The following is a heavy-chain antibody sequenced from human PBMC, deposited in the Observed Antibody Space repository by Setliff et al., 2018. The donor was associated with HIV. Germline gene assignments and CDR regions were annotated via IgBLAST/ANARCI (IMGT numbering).Heavy chain of an antibody. CDR1: GFTFSDYY. CDR3: ARGGSNSWSPFDY. CDR2: ISRSGSII. V-gene: IGHV3-11*04. J-gene: IGHJ4*02. D-gene: IGHD6-13*01. Sequence: PGGSLRLSCAASGFTFSDYYMSWIRQAPGKGLEWVSYISRSGSIIYYADSVKGRFTISRDNAKNSLYLQMNSLRAEDTAVYYCARGGSNSWSPFDYWGQGTLVTVSS.